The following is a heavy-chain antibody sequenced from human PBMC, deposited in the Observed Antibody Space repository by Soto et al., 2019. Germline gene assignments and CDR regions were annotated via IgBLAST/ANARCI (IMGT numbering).Heavy chain of an antibody. CDR1: GFTFTSSA. Sequence: SVKVSSKASGFTFTSSAMQWVRQARGQRLEWIGWIVVGSGNTNYAQKFQERVTITRDMSTSTAYMELSSLRSEDTAVYYCAAYDIWSGYSLDAFDIWGEGTMVTVSS. CDR2: IVVGSGNT. D-gene: IGHD3-3*01. V-gene: IGHV1-58*02. CDR3: AAYDIWSGYSLDAFDI. J-gene: IGHJ3*02.